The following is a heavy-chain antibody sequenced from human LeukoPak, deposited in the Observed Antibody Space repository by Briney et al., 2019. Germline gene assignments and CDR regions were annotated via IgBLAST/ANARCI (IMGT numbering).Heavy chain of an antibody. Sequence: PGGSLRLSCAASGFTFSSYWMHWVRQAPGKGLVWVARINGDGSTTNYADSATNYADSVKGRFTISRDNSKDTVYLQMNSLRAEDTAVYYCAKVGRVGTPVGSFDYWGQGTLVTGSS. D-gene: IGHD1-26*01. CDR1: GFTFSSYW. CDR2: INGDGSTTNYADSAT. CDR3: AKVGRVGTPVGSFDY. J-gene: IGHJ4*02. V-gene: IGHV3-74*01.